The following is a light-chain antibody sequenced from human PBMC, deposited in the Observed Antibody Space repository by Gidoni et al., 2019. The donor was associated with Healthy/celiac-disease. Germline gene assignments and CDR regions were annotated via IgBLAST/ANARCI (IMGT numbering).Light chain of an antibody. V-gene: IGLV2-14*01. CDR1: SSDVGGYNY. CDR2: EVS. J-gene: IGLJ1*01. Sequence: SALTQPAPVSGPPGQPITISCTGTSSDVGGYNYVSWYQQHPGKAPKLMIYEVSNRPSGVSNRFSGSKSGNTASLTISGLQAEDEADYYCSSYTSSSTYVFGTGTKVTVL. CDR3: SSYTSSSTYV.